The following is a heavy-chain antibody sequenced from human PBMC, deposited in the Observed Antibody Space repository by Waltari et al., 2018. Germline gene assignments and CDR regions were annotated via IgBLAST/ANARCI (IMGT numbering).Heavy chain of an antibody. CDR3: ARERQVADYGFDY. V-gene: IGHV3-33*01. J-gene: IGHJ4*02. D-gene: IGHD6-19*01. Sequence: QVHLVESGGGVVQPGRSLRLSCAASGFTFSSYGMHWVRQAPGKGLEWVMGLEWVALIWYDGSNKYYGDSVKGRFTISRDNSKNTLYLQINSLRAEDTAVYYCARERQVADYGFDYWGQGTLVTVSS. CDR1: GFTFSSYG. CDR2: IWYDGSNK.